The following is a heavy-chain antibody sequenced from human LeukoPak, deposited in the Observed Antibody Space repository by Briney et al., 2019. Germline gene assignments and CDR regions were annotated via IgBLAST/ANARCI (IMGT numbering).Heavy chain of an antibody. V-gene: IGHV3-21*01. CDR3: VRDFPPAVADSCY. J-gene: IGHJ4*02. CDR2: ISSSGSYI. Sequence: GGSLRLSCAASGFAFSTFAMNWVRQAPGKGPEWVSSISSSGSYISYADSVEGRFTISRDNAKNSLYLQMSSLRAEDTGVYYCVRDFPPAVADSCYWGQGTLVTVSS. D-gene: IGHD6-19*01. CDR1: GFAFSTFA.